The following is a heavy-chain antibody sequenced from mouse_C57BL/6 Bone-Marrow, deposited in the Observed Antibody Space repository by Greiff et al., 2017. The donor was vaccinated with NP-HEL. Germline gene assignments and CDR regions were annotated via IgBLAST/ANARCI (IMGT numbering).Heavy chain of an antibody. V-gene: IGHV1-85*01. Sequence: PLHPSLPSLFPPFSSFPFSFPSSFSTFTSSYINFFHHSPGQGLEWIGWIYPRDGSTKYNEKFKGKATLTVDQSSSTAYMELHSLTSEDAAVYFCARRTGSVFAYWGQGTLVTVSA. J-gene: IGHJ3*01. CDR1: FSTFTSSY. CDR2: IYPRDGST. CDR3: ARRTGSVFAY. D-gene: IGHD4-1*01.